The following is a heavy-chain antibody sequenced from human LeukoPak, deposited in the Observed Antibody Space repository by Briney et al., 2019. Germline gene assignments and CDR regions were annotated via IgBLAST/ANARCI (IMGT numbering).Heavy chain of an antibody. J-gene: IGHJ6*03. CDR1: GYTFTSYD. CDR2: MNPNSGNT. CDR3: ARAPYNWNYYYYYMDV. Sequence: ASVKVSCKASGYTFTSYDINWVRQATGQGREWMGWMNPNSGNTGYAQKFQGRVTMTRNTSISTAYMELSSLRSEDTAVYYCARAPYNWNYYYYYMDVWGKGTTVTVSS. V-gene: IGHV1-8*01. D-gene: IGHD1-20*01.